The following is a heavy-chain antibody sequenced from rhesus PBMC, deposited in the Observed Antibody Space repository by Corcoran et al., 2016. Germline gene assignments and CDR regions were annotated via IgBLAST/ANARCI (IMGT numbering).Heavy chain of an antibody. D-gene: IGHD3-28*01. J-gene: IGHJ4*01. CDR1: GGSFSSYW. Sequence: QVQLQESGPGLVKPSESLSLTCAVSGGSFSSYWWSWIRQPPGKGLEGIGEINGNRGSTNYNPSPKSRVTISKDASKNQFSLKLTAVTAADTAVYYCARELSGYYPDYWGQGVLVTVSS. CDR3: ARELSGYYPDY. CDR2: INGNRGST. V-gene: IGHV4-80*01.